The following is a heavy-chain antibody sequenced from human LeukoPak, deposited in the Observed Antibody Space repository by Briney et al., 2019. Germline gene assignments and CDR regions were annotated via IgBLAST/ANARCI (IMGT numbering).Heavy chain of an antibody. CDR1: GFTFSSYG. CDR2: IWYDGSNK. D-gene: IGHD3-10*01. J-gene: IGHJ4*02. CDR3: AIGHYASGSYGPCADY. V-gene: IGHV3-33*01. Sequence: GGSLRLSCAASGFTFSSYGMHWVRQAPGKGLEWVAVIWYDGSNKYYADSVKGRFTISRDNSKNTLYLQMNSLRAEDTAVYYCAIGHYASGSYGPCADYWGQGTLVTVSS.